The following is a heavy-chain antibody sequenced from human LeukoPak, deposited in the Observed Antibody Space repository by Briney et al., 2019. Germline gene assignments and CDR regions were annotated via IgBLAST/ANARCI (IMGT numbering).Heavy chain of an antibody. Sequence: GGSLRLSCEVSEFILSSYWMSWVRQAPGKGLEWVGNINPDASERNCADSLKGRFIMSRDNAKNSLFLQMNSLRAEDTAVYYCARIIGTYGTYRYDYWGRGTLVTVSS. CDR2: INPDASER. J-gene: IGHJ4*02. CDR3: ARIIGTYGTYRYDY. CDR1: EFILSSYW. D-gene: IGHD3-16*02. V-gene: IGHV3-7*01.